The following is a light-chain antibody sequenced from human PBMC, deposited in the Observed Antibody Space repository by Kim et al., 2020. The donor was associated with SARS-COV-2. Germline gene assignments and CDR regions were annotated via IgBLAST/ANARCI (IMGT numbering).Light chain of an antibody. CDR3: KQALLNPLA. J-gene: IGKJ4*01. Sequence: PASISCRSSPSLLHHTGYNFLDWYLQKPGQSPQLLIYLGSKRASGVPDRFSGSGSGTDFTLKISRVEAEDVGMYYCKQALLNPLAFGGGTKVDIK. CDR1: PSLLHHTGYNF. V-gene: IGKV2-28*01. CDR2: LGS.